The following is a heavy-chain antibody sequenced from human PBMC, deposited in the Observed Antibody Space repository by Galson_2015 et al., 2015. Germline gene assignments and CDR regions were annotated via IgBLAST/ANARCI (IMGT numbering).Heavy chain of an antibody. CDR3: ARDANRGGEFDY. D-gene: IGHD1-14*01. V-gene: IGHV3-7*03. J-gene: IGHJ4*02. CDR2: IKYDGSQT. Sequence: SLRLSCAASGFTFRHYWMVWVRQTPEKGLQWVAKIKYDGSQTFYVDSVKGRFTISRDNAENSLDLQMNSLRADDTAVYYCARDANRGGEFDYWGQGALVTVSS. CDR1: GFTFRHYW.